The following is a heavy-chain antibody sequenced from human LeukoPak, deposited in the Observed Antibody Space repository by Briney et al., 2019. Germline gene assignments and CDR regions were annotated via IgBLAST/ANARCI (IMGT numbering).Heavy chain of an antibody. CDR3: GRSGRGRSYYIDY. V-gene: IGHV1-8*01. J-gene: IGHJ4*02. Sequence: ASVKVSCKASGYSLTSYDINWVRQATGQGLEWMGWMNPNSGDTGYAQKFHGRVTMTRDISIGTAYMELSSLTSDDTAVYYCGRSGRGRSYYIDYWGQGTLVTVSS. CDR1: GYSLTSYD. D-gene: IGHD1-26*01. CDR2: MNPNSGDT.